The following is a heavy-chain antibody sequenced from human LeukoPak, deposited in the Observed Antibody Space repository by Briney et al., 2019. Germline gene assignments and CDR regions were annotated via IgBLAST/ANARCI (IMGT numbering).Heavy chain of an antibody. CDR3: ARVGSSGEFDL. Sequence: ASVRVSCKSSGYTLSDYGFTWVRQAPGQGLEWMGWISVFNGKTNYAVRVQDRLTLTTDTSTNTTTLDLRGLRPDDTAMYYCARVGSSGEFDLWGQGTLLTVSS. D-gene: IGHD6-13*01. V-gene: IGHV1-18*01. J-gene: IGHJ5*02. CDR1: GYTLSDYG. CDR2: ISVFNGKT.